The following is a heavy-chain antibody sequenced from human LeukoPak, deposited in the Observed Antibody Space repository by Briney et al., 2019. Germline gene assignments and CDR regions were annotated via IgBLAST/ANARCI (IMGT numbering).Heavy chain of an antibody. CDR1: GFTFSSYS. CDR3: AREQWLVFGD. CDR2: ISSSSSYI. J-gene: IGHJ4*02. V-gene: IGHV3-21*01. Sequence: GGSLRRSCAASGFTFSSYSMNWVRQAPGKGLEWVSSISSSSSYIYYADSVKGRFTISRDNAKNSLYLQMNSLRAEDTAVYYCAREQWLVFGDWGQGTLVTVSS. D-gene: IGHD6-19*01.